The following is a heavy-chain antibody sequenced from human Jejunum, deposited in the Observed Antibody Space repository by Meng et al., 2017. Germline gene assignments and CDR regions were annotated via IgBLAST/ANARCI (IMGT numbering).Heavy chain of an antibody. CDR3: ASKTPGTVYFDP. D-gene: IGHD5/OR15-5a*01. J-gene: IGHJ5*02. Sequence: GESLKISCAASGFIFSDYEMNWIRQAPGKGLEWVSYINGGGTSIYYADSVRGRFTISRDNAQNAVHLQMSSLRAEDTALYYCASKTPGTVYFDPWGQGTLVTVSS. CDR1: GFIFSDYE. V-gene: IGHV3-48*03. CDR2: INGGGTSI.